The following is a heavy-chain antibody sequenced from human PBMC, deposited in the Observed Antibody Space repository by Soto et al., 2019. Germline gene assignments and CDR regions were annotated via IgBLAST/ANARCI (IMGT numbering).Heavy chain of an antibody. V-gene: IGHV3-23*01. D-gene: IGHD3-9*01. CDR1: GFIFTNYA. Sequence: GGSLRLSCAASGFIFTNYAMNWVRQAPGKGLEWVSVIGGRGNSAYYADSVQGRFTISRDNSKNTLFLQMNNLRAEDTAVYYFARVTAFYDILTCAYVLNCFDYWGQGTRVTVSS. J-gene: IGHJ4*02. CDR3: ARVTAFYDILTCAYVLNCFDY. CDR2: IGGRGNSA.